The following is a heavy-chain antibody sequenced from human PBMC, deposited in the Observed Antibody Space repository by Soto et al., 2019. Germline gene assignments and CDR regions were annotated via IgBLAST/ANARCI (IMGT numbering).Heavy chain of an antibody. D-gene: IGHD6-19*01. J-gene: IGHJ5*02. CDR2: INAGNGNT. CDR3: ARAFFPYSSGSAESNWFDP. Sequence: ASVKVSCKASGYTFTSYAMHWVRQAPGQRLEWMGWINAGNGNTKYSQKFQGRVTITRDTSASTAYMELSSLRSEDTAVYYCARAFFPYSSGSAESNWFDPWGQGTLVTVSS. V-gene: IGHV1-3*01. CDR1: GYTFTSYA.